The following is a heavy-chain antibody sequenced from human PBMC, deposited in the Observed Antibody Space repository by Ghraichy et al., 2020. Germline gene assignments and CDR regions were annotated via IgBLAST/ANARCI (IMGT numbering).Heavy chain of an antibody. CDR2: INPNSDGT. Sequence: ASVKVSCKASGYTFTGYYMHWVRQAPGQGLEWMGWINPNSDGTNYAQKFQGWVTMTRDTSISTAYMELSRLRSDDTAVYYCARGGEGAVAGTGYYFDYWGQGTLVTVSS. J-gene: IGHJ4*02. CDR1: GYTFTGYY. V-gene: IGHV1-2*04. CDR3: ARGGEGAVAGTGYYFDY. D-gene: IGHD6-19*01.